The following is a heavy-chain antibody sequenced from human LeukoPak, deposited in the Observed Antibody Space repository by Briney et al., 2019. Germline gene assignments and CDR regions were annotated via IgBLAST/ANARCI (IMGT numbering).Heavy chain of an antibody. CDR2: IYPGDSDT. CDR1: GYKFSNYW. D-gene: IGHD3-10*01. V-gene: IGHV5-51*01. Sequence: GESLKISCKGSGYKFSNYWIGWVRQMPGKGLEWMGVIYPGDSDTRYSPSFQGQVTMSADKSISTAYLQWSSLKASDTAMYCCARSGSHFDYWGQGTLVTVSS. CDR3: ARSGSHFDY. J-gene: IGHJ4*02.